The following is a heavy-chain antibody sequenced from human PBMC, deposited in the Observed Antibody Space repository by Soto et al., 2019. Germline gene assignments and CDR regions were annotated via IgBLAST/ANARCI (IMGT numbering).Heavy chain of an antibody. Sequence: AGWSLRLSCAASGFTFSSYGMHWVRQAPGKGLEWVAVISYDGSNKYYADSVKGRFTISRDNSKNTLYLQMNSLRAEDTAVYYCAKDREDPSIVGATLYFDYWGQGTLVTVSS. J-gene: IGHJ4*02. V-gene: IGHV3-30*18. CDR2: ISYDGSNK. CDR1: GFTFSSYG. D-gene: IGHD1-26*01. CDR3: AKDREDPSIVGATLYFDY.